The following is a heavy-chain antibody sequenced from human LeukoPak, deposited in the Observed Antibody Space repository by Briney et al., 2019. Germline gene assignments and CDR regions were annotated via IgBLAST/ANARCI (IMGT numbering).Heavy chain of an antibody. Sequence: GGSLRLSCAASGFTFSDYYMSWIRQARGKWLEWVSYISSSGSTIYYADSVKGRFTISRDNAKNSLYLQMNSLRAEDTAVYYCARDLVEMATIYWGQGTLVTVSS. D-gene: IGHD5-24*01. CDR2: ISSSGSTI. J-gene: IGHJ4*02. V-gene: IGHV3-11*04. CDR3: ARDLVEMATIY. CDR1: GFTFSDYY.